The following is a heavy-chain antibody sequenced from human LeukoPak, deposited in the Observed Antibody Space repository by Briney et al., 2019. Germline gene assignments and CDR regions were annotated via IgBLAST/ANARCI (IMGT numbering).Heavy chain of an antibody. D-gene: IGHD2-2*01. Sequence: PSETLSLTCTVSGGSISSSSYYWGWIRQPPGKGLEWIGSIYYSGSTYYNPSLKSRVTISVDTSKNQFSLKLSSVTAADTAVYYCARDPLVPLRAFDIWGQGTMVTVSS. CDR1: GGSISSSSYY. CDR3: ARDPLVPLRAFDI. CDR2: IYYSGST. J-gene: IGHJ3*02. V-gene: IGHV4-39*07.